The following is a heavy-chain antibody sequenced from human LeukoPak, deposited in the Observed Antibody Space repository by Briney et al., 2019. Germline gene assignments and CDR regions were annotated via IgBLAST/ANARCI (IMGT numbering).Heavy chain of an antibody. V-gene: IGHV1-69*13. CDR1: GGTFMTYA. D-gene: IGHD6-13*01. CDR2: IIPIFGTA. Sequence: SVKVSFKASGGTFMTYAISWVRQAPGQGLEWMGGIIPIFGTANYAQKFQGRVTITADESTSAAYMELSSLRSEDTAVYYCARDFSSWYERPHTGFDYWGQGTLVTVSS. CDR3: ARDFSSWYERPHTGFDY. J-gene: IGHJ4*02.